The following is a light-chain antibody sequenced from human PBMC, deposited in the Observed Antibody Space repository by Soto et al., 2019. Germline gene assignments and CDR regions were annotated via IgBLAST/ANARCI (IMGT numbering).Light chain of an antibody. CDR3: QQSYTTPWT. Sequence: DIQMPQSPSSLSAAVGDRVTITCRSSQAIGNDLNWYQRRPGKAPNLLIFDASTLQTGVPSRFSGSGSGTHFTLTINGLQPEDSSIYYCQQSYTTPWTFGQGTKVDMK. CDR2: DAS. CDR1: QAIGND. J-gene: IGKJ1*01. V-gene: IGKV1-39*01.